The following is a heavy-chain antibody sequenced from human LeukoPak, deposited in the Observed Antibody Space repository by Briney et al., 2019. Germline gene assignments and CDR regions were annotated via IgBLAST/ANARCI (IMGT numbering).Heavy chain of an antibody. D-gene: IGHD1-7*01. V-gene: IGHV4-59*01. CDR3: AKELKVGNTGYYFDY. CDR2: IYYSGST. CDR1: SDSICDYY. J-gene: IGHJ4*02. Sequence: SETLSLPCTVSSDSICDYYWSWIRQPPGQGLEWIGYIYYSGSTNYNTSLESRVTIVVDMSKNQFSLKMSSVTAADTAVYYCAKELKVGNTGYYFDYWGQGTLVTVSS.